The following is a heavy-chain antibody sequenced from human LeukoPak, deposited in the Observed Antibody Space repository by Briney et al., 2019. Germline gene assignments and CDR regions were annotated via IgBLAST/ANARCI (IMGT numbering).Heavy chain of an antibody. Sequence: SVKVSCKASGYTFTSYGISWVRQAPGQGLEWTGGIIPIFGTANYAQKFQGRVTITADESTSTAYMELSSLRSEDTAVYYCARVGGITARPDYYYYGMDVWGQGTTVTVSS. CDR3: ARVGGITARPDYYYYGMDV. CDR2: IIPIFGTA. CDR1: GYTFTSYG. J-gene: IGHJ6*02. V-gene: IGHV1-69*13. D-gene: IGHD6-6*01.